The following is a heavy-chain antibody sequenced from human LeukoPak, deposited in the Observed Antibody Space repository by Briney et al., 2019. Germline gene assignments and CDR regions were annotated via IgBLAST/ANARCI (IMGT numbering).Heavy chain of an antibody. J-gene: IGHJ4*02. CDR3: ARSEMATVLSQDY. CDR2: IYPGDSDT. D-gene: IGHD5-24*01. Sequence: GAPLKISCKGSGSRFTTYWIGWVRRMPGKGLEWMGIIYPGDSDTRYSPSFQGQVTISADKSISTAYLQWSSLKASDTAMYYCARSEMATVLSQDYWGQGTLVTVSS. V-gene: IGHV5-51*01. CDR1: GSRFTTYW.